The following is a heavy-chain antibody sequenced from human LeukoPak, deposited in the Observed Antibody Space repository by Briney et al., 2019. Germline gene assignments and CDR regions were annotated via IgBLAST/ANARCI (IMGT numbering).Heavy chain of an antibody. V-gene: IGHV3-7*01. J-gene: IGHJ4*02. Sequence: AGGSLRLSCADSGFTFSNFWMSWVRQAPGKGLEWVANINQDGTEKYYVDSVKGRFTISRDNAKTSLYLQMNSLRAEDTAVYYCARGKFDFDYWGQGTLVTVSP. CDR1: GFTFSNFW. CDR2: INQDGTEK. CDR3: ARGKFDFDY. D-gene: IGHD3-16*01.